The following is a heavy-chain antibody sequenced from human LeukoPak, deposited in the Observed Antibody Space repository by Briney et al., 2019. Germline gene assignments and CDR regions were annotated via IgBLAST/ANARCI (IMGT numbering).Heavy chain of an antibody. CDR1: GGSISRYY. Sequence: SETLSLTCTVSGGSISRYYWSWIRQPPGKGLEWIGYIYYSGSTNYNPSLKSRVTISVDTSKNQFSLKLTSVTAADTAVYYCARFIAAAGTSYYYYYMDVWGKGTTVTVSS. J-gene: IGHJ6*03. D-gene: IGHD6-13*01. V-gene: IGHV4-59*12. CDR3: ARFIAAAGTSYYYYYMDV. CDR2: IYYSGST.